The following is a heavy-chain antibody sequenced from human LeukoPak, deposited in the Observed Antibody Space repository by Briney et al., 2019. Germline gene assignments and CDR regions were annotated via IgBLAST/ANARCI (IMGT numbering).Heavy chain of an antibody. D-gene: IGHD1-26*01. Sequence: NSSETLSLTCTVSGGSISSYYGSWIRQPPGKGLEWIGYIYYSGSTNYNPSLKSRVTISVDTSKNQFSLKLNSVPEAGTAVYYCASSSGSRYYIDYWGQGTLVTVSS. CDR3: ASSSGSRYYIDY. CDR1: GGSISSYY. J-gene: IGHJ4*02. CDR2: IYYSGST. V-gene: IGHV4-59*01.